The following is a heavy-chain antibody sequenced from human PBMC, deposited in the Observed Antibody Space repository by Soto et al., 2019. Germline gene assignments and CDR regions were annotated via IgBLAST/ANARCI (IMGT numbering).Heavy chain of an antibody. J-gene: IGHJ4*03. Sequence: GGSLRLSCAASGFTFSHYGMHWVRQAPGKGLEWVAVIWYDGSDKYYTDSVKGRFTISRDNFKNTLYLQINSLRVEGTAVYFCARDHGTPSTGPPGRGGYFDYWGQGSLVTVSS. V-gene: IGHV3-33*01. CDR3: ARDHGTPSTGPPGRGGYFDY. D-gene: IGHD1-1*01. CDR1: GFTFSHYG. CDR2: IWYDGSDK.